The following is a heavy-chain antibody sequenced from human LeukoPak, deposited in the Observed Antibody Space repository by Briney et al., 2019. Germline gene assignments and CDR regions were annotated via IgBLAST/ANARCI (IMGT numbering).Heavy chain of an antibody. Sequence: PGGSLRLSCAASGITGYSMHWVRQAPGKGLEWVCSISSSSNYIYCADSVKGRFTISRDNAKNSLFLQVSSLRAEDTAVYYCARDEPFSSGWSYAFDIWGQGTMVTVSS. CDR1: GITGYS. CDR2: ISSSSNYI. J-gene: IGHJ3*02. D-gene: IGHD6-19*01. CDR3: ARDEPFSSGWSYAFDI. V-gene: IGHV3-21*01.